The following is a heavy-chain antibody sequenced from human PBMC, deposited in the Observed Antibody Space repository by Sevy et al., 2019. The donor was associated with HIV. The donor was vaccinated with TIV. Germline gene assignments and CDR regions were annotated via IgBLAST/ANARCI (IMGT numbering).Heavy chain of an antibody. CDR2: ISDDSRYI. J-gene: IGHJ4*01. CDR3: ASDFTIVGWVSGIDY. Sequence: GGSLRLSCAASGFSFSSYGMHWVRQAPGKGLEWLSSISDDSRYIYYSDSVKGRFTISRANAKNVLFLQMNNLRVEDTAIYYGASDFTIVGWVSGIDYWGQGNLVTVSS. CDR1: GFSFSSYG. V-gene: IGHV3-21*04. D-gene: IGHD3-3*01.